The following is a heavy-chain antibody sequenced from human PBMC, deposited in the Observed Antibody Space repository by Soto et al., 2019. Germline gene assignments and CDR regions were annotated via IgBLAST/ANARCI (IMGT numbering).Heavy chain of an antibody. J-gene: IGHJ4*01. CDR1: GFTFSNYY. V-gene: IGHV3-74*01. CDR2: VNSDESST. CDR3: AREGDGTTGYYQDY. Sequence: GGSLRLSCAASGFTFSNYYMHWVRQAPGKGLVWVSRVNSDESSTSYADSVKGRFTISRDNAKKTLYLQMNSLRAEDTAVYYCAREGDGTTGYYQDYWGHGTLVTISS. D-gene: IGHD3-22*01.